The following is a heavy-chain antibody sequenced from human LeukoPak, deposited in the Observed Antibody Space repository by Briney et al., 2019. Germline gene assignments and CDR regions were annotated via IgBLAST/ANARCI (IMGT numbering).Heavy chain of an antibody. CDR2: INPSGGST. J-gene: IGHJ4*02. Sequence: ASVKVSCKASGYTFTSYYMHWVQQAPGQGLEWMGIINPSGGSTSYAQKFQGRVTMTRDTSTSTVYMELSSLRSEDTAVYYCARDMPASNYDSSGYPFDYWGQGTLVTVSS. D-gene: IGHD3-22*01. CDR1: GYTFTSYY. CDR3: ARDMPASNYDSSGYPFDY. V-gene: IGHV1-46*01.